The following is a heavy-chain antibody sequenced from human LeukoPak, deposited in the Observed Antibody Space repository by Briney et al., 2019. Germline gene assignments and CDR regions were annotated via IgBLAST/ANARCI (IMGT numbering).Heavy chain of an antibody. CDR2: IIPIFGTA. CDR1: GFTFSSYA. J-gene: IGHJ4*02. Sequence: PGGSLRLSCAASGFTFSSYAISWVRQAPGQGLEWMGGIIPIFGTANYAQKFQGRVTITADKSTSTAYMELSSLRSEDTAVYYCASFRRGAVAAIGNPLGYWGQGTLVTVSS. D-gene: IGHD6-19*01. CDR3: ASFRRGAVAAIGNPLGY. V-gene: IGHV1-69*06.